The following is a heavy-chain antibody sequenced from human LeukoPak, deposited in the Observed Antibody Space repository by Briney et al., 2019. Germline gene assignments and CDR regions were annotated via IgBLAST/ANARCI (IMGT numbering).Heavy chain of an antibody. J-gene: IGHJ4*02. D-gene: IGHD3-3*01. V-gene: IGHV1-2*02. CDR2: INPNSGGP. Sequence: ASVKVSCKASGYSFTGFYIHWVRQAPGQGLEWMGWINPNSGGPKYAQKFQGRVTMTRDTSISTAYMELSRLKSDDTAVYFCARRVGVIGATWPFDYWGQGTLATVSS. CDR1: GYSFTGFY. CDR3: ARRVGVIGATWPFDY.